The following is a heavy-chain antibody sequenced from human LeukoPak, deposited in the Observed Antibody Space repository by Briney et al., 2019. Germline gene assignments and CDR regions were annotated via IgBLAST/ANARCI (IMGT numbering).Heavy chain of an antibody. V-gene: IGHV3-48*03. CDR1: GFTFRNHE. J-gene: IGHJ4*02. CDR2: ISTSGSTK. Sequence: PGGSLRLSCAASGFTFRNHEMNWVRQAPGKGLEWVSYISTSGSTKYYADSVKGRFTSSRDNAKSSLYLQMNSLRAEDTAVYYCARDPIVVVTAPPYYFDYWGQGTLVTVSS. D-gene: IGHD2-21*02. CDR3: ARDPIVVVTAPPYYFDY.